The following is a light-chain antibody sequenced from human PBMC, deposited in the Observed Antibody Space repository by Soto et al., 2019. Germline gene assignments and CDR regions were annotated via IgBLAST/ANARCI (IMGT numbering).Light chain of an antibody. CDR2: DVT. J-gene: IGLJ1*01. Sequence: QSALTQPASVSGSPGQSIAISCTGTSSDVGVFNYVSWYQQHPGKAPKLLIYDVTSRPSGVSDRFSGSKSANTASLTIFGLQAEDEADYYCASYTTSSTYFFGTGTKVTVL. CDR1: SSDVGVFNY. CDR3: ASYTTSSTYF. V-gene: IGLV2-14*03.